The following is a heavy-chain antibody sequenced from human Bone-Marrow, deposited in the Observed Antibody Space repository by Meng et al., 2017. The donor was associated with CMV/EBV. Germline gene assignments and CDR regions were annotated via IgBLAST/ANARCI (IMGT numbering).Heavy chain of an antibody. J-gene: IGHJ6*02. CDR3: ARSLGYCSSTSCYASSGDYYYGMDV. CDR2: ISSSSSYI. CDR1: GFTFSSYS. Sequence: GESLKISCAASGFTFSSYSMNWVRQAPGKGLEWVSSISSSSSYIYYADSVKGRFTISRDNAKNSLYLQMNSLRAEDTAVYYCARSLGYCSSTSCYASSGDYYYGMDVWGQGTTVTFSS. V-gene: IGHV3-21*01. D-gene: IGHD2-2*01.